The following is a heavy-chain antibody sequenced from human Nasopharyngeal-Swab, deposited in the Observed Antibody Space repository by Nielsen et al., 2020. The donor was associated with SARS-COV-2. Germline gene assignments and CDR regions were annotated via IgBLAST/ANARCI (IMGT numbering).Heavy chain of an antibody. Sequence: GESLKISCAASGFTFSSYAMSWVRQVPGKGLEWVSAISGSGGSTYYADSVKGRFTISRDNSKNTLYLQMNSLRAEDTAVYYCAKGGPPGSIAAALGYYYGMDVWGQGTTVTVSS. CDR2: ISGSGGST. CDR1: GFTFSSYA. J-gene: IGHJ6*02. CDR3: AKGGPPGSIAAALGYYYGMDV. D-gene: IGHD6-13*01. V-gene: IGHV3-23*01.